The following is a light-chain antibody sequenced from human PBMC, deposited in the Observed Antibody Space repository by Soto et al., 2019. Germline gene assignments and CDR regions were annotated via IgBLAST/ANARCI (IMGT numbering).Light chain of an antibody. CDR3: QAYDRSQSGSV. CDR2: GNN. J-gene: IGLJ3*02. V-gene: IGLV1-40*01. Sequence: QSVLTQPPSVSGAPGQRVTLSCAGSTSNIGDYDVHWYQQLPGTAPKLLIYGNNNRPSGVPDRVSGSKSGTSASLAITGRQAEDEADYYCQAYDRSQSGSVFGGGTKVTVL. CDR1: TSNIGDYD.